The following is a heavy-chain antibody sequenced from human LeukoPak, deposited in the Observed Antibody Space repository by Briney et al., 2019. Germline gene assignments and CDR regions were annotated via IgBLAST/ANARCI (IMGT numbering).Heavy chain of an antibody. CDR1: GYTFTSYG. CDR3: ARGLGDYNTDWFPVSGY. D-gene: IGHD3-9*01. V-gene: IGHV1-8*02. J-gene: IGHJ4*02. CDR2: MNPDSGDT. Sequence: GASVKVSCKASGYTFTSYGISWVRQATGQGLEWMGWMNPDSGDTGYAQKFQGRVTMTRDTSISTAYMELSSLGSEDTAIYYCARGLGDYNTDWFPVSGYWGQGTLVTVSS.